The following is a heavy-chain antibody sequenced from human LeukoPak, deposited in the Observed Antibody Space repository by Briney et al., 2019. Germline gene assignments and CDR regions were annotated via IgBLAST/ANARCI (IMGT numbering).Heavy chain of an antibody. CDR1: GFTFSSYS. J-gene: IGHJ4*02. Sequence: GSLRLSCAASGFTFSSYSMNWVRQAPGKGLEWIGEINHSGSTNYNPSLKSRVTISVDTSKNQFSLKLSSVTAADTAVYYCARGHDKGYCSSTSCYFFDYWGQGTLVTVSS. V-gene: IGHV4-34*01. D-gene: IGHD2-2*01. CDR3: ARGHDKGYCSSTSCYFFDY. CDR2: INHSGST.